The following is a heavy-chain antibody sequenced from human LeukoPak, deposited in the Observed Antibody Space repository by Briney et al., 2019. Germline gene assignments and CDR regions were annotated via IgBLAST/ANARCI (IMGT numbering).Heavy chain of an antibody. CDR3: ARGGSSWSFDY. CDR2: INSDGSST. D-gene: IGHD6-13*01. Sequence: GGSLRLSCAASGFTFSSYWMHWVRQAPGKGLVWDSLINSDGSSTTYADSVRGRFTISRDNAKNTLYLQMNSLRAEDTAVYYCARGGSSWSFDYWGQGTLVTVSS. CDR1: GFTFSSYW. J-gene: IGHJ4*02. V-gene: IGHV3-74*01.